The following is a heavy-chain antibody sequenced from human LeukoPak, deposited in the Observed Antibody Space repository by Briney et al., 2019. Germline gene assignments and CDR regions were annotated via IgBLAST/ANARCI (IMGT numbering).Heavy chain of an antibody. Sequence: GGSLRLSCAASGFTFSNYAMSWVRQAPGKGLEWVSSISSSSSYIYYADSVKGRFTISRDNAKNSLYLQMNSLRAEDTAVYYCAREALLWFGELTQGHFDYWGQGTLVTVSS. CDR3: AREALLWFGELTQGHFDY. CDR2: ISSSSSYI. V-gene: IGHV3-21*01. D-gene: IGHD3-10*01. J-gene: IGHJ4*02. CDR1: GFTFSNYA.